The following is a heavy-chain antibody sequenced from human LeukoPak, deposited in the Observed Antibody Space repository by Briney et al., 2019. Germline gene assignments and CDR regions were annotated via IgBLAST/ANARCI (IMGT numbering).Heavy chain of an antibody. CDR2: IKQDGSET. CDR1: GFTFNIFW. Sequence: GGSLRLSCAASGFTFNIFWMSWVRQAPGRGLEWVANIKQDGSETYYLDSVKGRFTLSRDNAKNSLYLQMNSLRAEDTAVYHCARDRLLEDRDYSYYYYMDVWGKGTTVTVSS. V-gene: IGHV3-7*01. D-gene: IGHD1-1*01. CDR3: ARDRLLEDRDYSYYYYMDV. J-gene: IGHJ6*03.